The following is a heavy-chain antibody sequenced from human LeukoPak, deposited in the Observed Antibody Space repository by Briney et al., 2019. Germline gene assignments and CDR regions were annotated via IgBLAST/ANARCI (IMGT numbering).Heavy chain of an antibody. Sequence: TSETLSLTCGVYGGSFTNYYWSWIRHPPGKRLEWMGEIDHSGLTNYNSSLKTRVTISGDTPKNQFSLNLTSVTAADTAIYYCASRPGGGVPAAYNWFDPWGQGTLVSVSS. V-gene: IGHV4-34*01. CDR3: ASRPGGGVPAAYNWFDP. J-gene: IGHJ5*02. CDR2: IDHSGLT. D-gene: IGHD6-13*01. CDR1: GGSFTNYY.